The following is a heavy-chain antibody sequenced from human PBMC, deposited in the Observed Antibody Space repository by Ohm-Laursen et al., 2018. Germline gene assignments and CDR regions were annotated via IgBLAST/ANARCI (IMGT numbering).Heavy chain of an antibody. CDR2: ISAGGGNT. CDR3: AKRDVSNYHCFDS. V-gene: IGHV3-23*01. J-gene: IGHJ4*02. CDR1: GFTFNTYA. Sequence: SLRLSCSASGFTFNTYAMHWVRQAPGKGLEWVSAISAGGGNTYYADSVKGRFTISRDNSKNTLYLQMNSLRAEGTAVYYCAKRDVSNYHCFDSWGQGTLVTVSS. D-gene: IGHD4-11*01.